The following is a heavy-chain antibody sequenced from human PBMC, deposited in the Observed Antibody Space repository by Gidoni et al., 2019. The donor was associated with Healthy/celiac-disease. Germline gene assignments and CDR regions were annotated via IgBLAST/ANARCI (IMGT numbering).Heavy chain of an antibody. CDR3: ARGPASANIDFWSCYYTDWFDP. D-gene: IGHD3-3*01. Sequence: QVQLQQWGAGLLKPSETLSLTCAVYGGSFSGYYCGWIRQPPGKGLEWIGEINHSGSTNYNPSLKSRVTISVDTSKNQFSLKLSSVTAADTAVYYCARGPASANIDFWSCYYTDWFDPWGQGTLVTVSS. J-gene: IGHJ5*02. CDR1: GGSFSGYY. V-gene: IGHV4-34*01. CDR2: INHSGST.